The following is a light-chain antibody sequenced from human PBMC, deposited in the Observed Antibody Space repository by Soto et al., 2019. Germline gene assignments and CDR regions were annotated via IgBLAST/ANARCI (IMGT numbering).Light chain of an antibody. V-gene: IGKV1-39*01. J-gene: IGKJ1*01. Sequence: DIQMTQSPSSLSASVGDRVTITCRASQSISSYFNWYQQKPGKAPKLLIYAASSLQSGVPSRFSGSGSGTDFTITIRSLQPEDFATYYFQQSYSTPSFGQGTKVEIK. CDR3: QQSYSTPS. CDR2: AAS. CDR1: QSISSY.